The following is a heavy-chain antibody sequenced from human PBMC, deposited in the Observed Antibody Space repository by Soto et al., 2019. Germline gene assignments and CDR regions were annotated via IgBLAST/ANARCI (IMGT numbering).Heavy chain of an antibody. Sequence: QITLKESGPTLVKPTQTLTLTCTFSGFSLTTSGGGVGWIRQPPGKALEWLALIFRNDDERYSPSLKSRLTITKETSKNQVVLTMTTMDPVDTATYSCVHTGYSYDPFGYWGRGTLVTVSS. CDR3: VHTGYSYDPFGY. CDR1: GFSLTTSGGG. CDR2: IFRNDDE. J-gene: IGHJ4*02. V-gene: IGHV2-5*01. D-gene: IGHD5-18*01.